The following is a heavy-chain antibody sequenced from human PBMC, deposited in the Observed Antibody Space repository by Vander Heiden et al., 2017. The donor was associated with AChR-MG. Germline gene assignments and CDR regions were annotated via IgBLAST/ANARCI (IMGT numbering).Heavy chain of an antibody. CDR1: GFTFRSYP. CDR3: AKAGAAYCGGDCDFDY. V-gene: IGHV3-23*01. D-gene: IGHD2-21*02. Sequence: EVQLSESGGGLVQPGGSLRLSCAASGFTFRSYPMSWVRQAPGKGLEWVSAISGSGGSTYYADSVKGRFTISRDNSKNTLYLQMNSLRAEDTAVYYCAKAGAAYCGGDCDFDYWGQGTLVTVSS. J-gene: IGHJ4*02. CDR2: ISGSGGST.